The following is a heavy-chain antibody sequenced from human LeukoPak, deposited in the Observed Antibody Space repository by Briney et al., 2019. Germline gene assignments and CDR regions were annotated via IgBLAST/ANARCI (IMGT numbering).Heavy chain of an antibody. V-gene: IGHV4-61*08. CDR1: DGSVSSSDSY. CDR3: ARDIGAFGELSRPRTSGWFDP. CDR2: IYYSGST. J-gene: IGHJ5*02. Sequence: SETLSLTCTFSDGSVSSSDSYWSWIRQPPGKELEWIGYIYYSGSTNYNPSLKSRVTISVDTSKNQFSLKLSSVTAADTAVYYCARDIGAFGELSRPRTSGWFDPWGQGTLVTVSS. D-gene: IGHD3-10*01.